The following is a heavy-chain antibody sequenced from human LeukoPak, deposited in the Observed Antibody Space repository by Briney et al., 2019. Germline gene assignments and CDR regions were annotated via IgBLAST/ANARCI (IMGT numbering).Heavy chain of an antibody. V-gene: IGHV3-9*01. D-gene: IGHD6-13*01. J-gene: IGHJ4*02. CDR1: GFTFDDYA. CDR3: ATLAASPPDY. CDR2: ISWNSGSI. Sequence: QAGGSLRLFCAASGFTFDDYAMHWVRQAPGKGLEWVSGISWNSGSIGYADSVKGRFTISRDNAKNSLYLQMNSLRAEDTALYYCATLAASPPDYWGQGTLVTVSS.